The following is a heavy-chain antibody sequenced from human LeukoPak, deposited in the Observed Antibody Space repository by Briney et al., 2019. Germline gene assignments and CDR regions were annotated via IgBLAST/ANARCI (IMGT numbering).Heavy chain of an antibody. J-gene: IGHJ6*03. CDR3: AKGGYSSLMDV. V-gene: IGHV3-30*18. CDR2: ISYDGSNK. D-gene: IGHD6-19*01. CDR1: GFTFSSYG. Sequence: GGSLRLSCAASGFTFSSYGMHWVRQAPGKGLEWVAVISYDGSNKYYADSVKGRFTISRDNFKGTLDLQLNSLRAEDTAVYYCAKGGYSSLMDVWGKGTTVTVSS.